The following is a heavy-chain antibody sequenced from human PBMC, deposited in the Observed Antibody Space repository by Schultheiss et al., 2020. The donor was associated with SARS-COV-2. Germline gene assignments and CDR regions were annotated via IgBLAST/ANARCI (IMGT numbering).Heavy chain of an antibody. CDR3: ARDYCSSTSCYYYYGMDV. V-gene: IGHV4-39*07. Sequence: GSLRLSCTVSGGSISSSSYYWGWIRQPPGKGLEWIGSIYYSGSTYYNPSLKSRVTISVDTSKNQFSLKLSSVTAADTAVYYCARDYCSSTSCYYYYGMDVWGQGTTVTVSS. J-gene: IGHJ6*02. CDR1: GGSISSSSYY. CDR2: IYYSGST. D-gene: IGHD2-2*01.